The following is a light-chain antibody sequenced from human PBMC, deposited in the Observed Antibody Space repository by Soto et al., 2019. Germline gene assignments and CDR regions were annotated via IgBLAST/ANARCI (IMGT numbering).Light chain of an antibody. CDR3: LKQNSSPPT. Sequence: DIPMTQSPSSLPASVGDRVNITCRASLGIRNDLGWYQQNPGKAPKHMIYAASTLQSGVPSRFSGSGSGTEFTLTISTLQPKALATCYCLKQNSSPPTFGGETKGESK. CDR2: AAS. CDR1: LGIRND. J-gene: IGKJ4*01. V-gene: IGKV1-17*01.